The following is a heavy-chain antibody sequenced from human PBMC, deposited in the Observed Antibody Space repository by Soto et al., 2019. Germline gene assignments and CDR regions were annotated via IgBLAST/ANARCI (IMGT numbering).Heavy chain of an antibody. J-gene: IGHJ5*02. CDR3: ARDNGMAGSFDP. D-gene: IGHD2-8*01. V-gene: IGHV3-48*02. CDR1: GFTFSAYS. CDR2: ITGSSGTI. Sequence: GGSLRLSCAASGFTFSAYSMKWARQAPGKGLEWISYITGSSGTIFYADSVKGRFTISRDNAKNSLYLQVNSLRDEDTAVYYCARDNGMAGSFDPWGQGTLVTVSS.